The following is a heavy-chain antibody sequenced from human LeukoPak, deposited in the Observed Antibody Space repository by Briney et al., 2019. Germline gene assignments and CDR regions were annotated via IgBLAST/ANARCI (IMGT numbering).Heavy chain of an antibody. D-gene: IGHD3-22*01. V-gene: IGHV3-30*04. CDR3: AKDDYYDSSGYGGIFDY. J-gene: IGHJ4*02. CDR1: GFTFRNYA. CDR2: TSHDETTK. Sequence: GGSLRLSCAASGFTFRNYAMHWVRQAPGKGLEWVAVTSHDETTKYYADSVKGRFTISRDNSKNTLYLQMNSLRAKDTAVYFCAKDDYYDSSGYGGIFDYWGQGTLVTVSS.